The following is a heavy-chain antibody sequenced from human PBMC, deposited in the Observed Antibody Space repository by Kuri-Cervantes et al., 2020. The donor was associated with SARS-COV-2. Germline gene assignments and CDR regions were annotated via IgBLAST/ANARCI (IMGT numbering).Heavy chain of an antibody. V-gene: IGHV1-2*02. CDR2: INPNSGGT. Sequence: ASVKVSCKASGGTFSSYAISWVRQAPGQGLEWMGWINPNSGGTNYAQKFQGRVTMTRDTSISTAYMELSRPRSDDTAVYYCARQVVVPAYGMDVWGQGTTVTVSS. D-gene: IGHD2-2*01. CDR1: GGTFSSYA. CDR3: ARQVVVPAYGMDV. J-gene: IGHJ6*02.